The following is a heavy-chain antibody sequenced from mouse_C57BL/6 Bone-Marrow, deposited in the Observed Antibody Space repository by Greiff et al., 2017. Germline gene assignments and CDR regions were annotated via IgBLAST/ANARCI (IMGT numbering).Heavy chain of an antibody. J-gene: IGHJ2*01. CDR1: GYTFTSYW. CDR3: ARSLITTVVATDY. V-gene: IGHV1-52*01. D-gene: IGHD1-1*01. CDR2: IDPSDSET. Sequence: VQLQQPGAELVRPGSSVKLSCKASGYTFTSYWMHWVKQRPIQGLEWIGNIDPSDSETHYNQKFKDKATLTVDKSSSTAYMQLSSLTSEDSAVYYGARSLITTVVATDYWGQGTTLTVSS.